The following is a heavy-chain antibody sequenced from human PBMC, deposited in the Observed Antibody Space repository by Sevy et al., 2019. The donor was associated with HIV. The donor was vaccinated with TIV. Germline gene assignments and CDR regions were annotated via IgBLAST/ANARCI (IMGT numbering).Heavy chain of an antibody. CDR1: GFTFSKYS. Sequence: GGSLRLSCEASGFTFSKYSMSWVRQAPGKGLEWVSTFSFGCGRINYADSVKGRFTISRDDSTNTLYLQMNSLRAEDTAVYYCAREGCTKPHDYWGQGTLVTVSS. CDR2: FSFGCGRI. D-gene: IGHD2-8*01. V-gene: IGHV3-23*01. J-gene: IGHJ4*02. CDR3: AREGCTKPHDY.